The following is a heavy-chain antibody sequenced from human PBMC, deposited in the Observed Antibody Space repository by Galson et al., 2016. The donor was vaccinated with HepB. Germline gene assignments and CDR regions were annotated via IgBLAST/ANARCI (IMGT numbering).Heavy chain of an antibody. Sequence: SLRLSCAASGFMFSTYAMSWVRQAPGKGLEWVSYISSSSSTIYYADSVKGRFTISRDNAKNSLYLQMNSLRAEYNAVYYCARGVYYYYGMDVWGQGTTVTVAS. CDR1: GFMFSTYA. CDR3: ARGVYYYYGMDV. J-gene: IGHJ6*02. V-gene: IGHV3-48*04. CDR2: ISSSSSTI.